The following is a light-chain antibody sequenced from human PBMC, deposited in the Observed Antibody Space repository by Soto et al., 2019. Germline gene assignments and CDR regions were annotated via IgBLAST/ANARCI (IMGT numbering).Light chain of an antibody. CDR2: AAS. V-gene: IGKV1-12*01. CDR1: QDIVAY. J-gene: IGKJ5*01. Sequence: DIQVTQSPSSVSASVGDRVTITCRASQDIVAYLAWYQHKPGKAPKLLIYAASSLQSGVPSRFSGSGSGTDFTLTISSLQPEDCAIYFCQQANSFPIAFGQGTRLEIK. CDR3: QQANSFPIA.